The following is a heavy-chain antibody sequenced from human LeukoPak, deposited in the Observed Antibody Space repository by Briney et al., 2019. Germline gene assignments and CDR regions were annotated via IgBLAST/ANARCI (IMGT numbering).Heavy chain of an antibody. CDR2: ISGYNGHT. V-gene: IGHV1-18*01. CDR1: GYTFTSSG. Sequence: GASVKVSCKASGYTFTSSGISWVRQAPGQGLEWMGWISGYNGHTNYAQKLQGRVTMTTDTSTSTVYMDLRSLRSDDTAVYYCARDQVHHDILTGYYSNQYGMDVWGQGTTVTVSS. D-gene: IGHD3-9*01. J-gene: IGHJ6*02. CDR3: ARDQVHHDILTGYYSNQYGMDV.